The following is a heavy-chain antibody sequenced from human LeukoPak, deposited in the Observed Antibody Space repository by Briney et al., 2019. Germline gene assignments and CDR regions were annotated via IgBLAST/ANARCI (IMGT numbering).Heavy chain of an antibody. D-gene: IGHD3-22*01. CDR3: AKDSAYYYDSSGYRTFDY. CDR1: GFTFTSYA. J-gene: IGHJ4*02. V-gene: IGHV3-23*01. CDR2: ISGSGVST. Sequence: GGSLRLSCAASGFTFTSYAMNWVRQAPGKGLEWVSAISGSGVSTFYADSVKGRFTISRDNSKNTLYLQMNSLRAEDTAVYYCAKDSAYYYDSSGYRTFDYWGQGTLVTVSS.